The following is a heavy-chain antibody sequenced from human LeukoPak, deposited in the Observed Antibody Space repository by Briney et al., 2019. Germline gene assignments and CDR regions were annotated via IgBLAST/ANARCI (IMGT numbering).Heavy chain of an antibody. Sequence: SETLSLTCTVSGGSITNSYWNWIRQSPGKGLEWIGYINYSGSTNYNPSLKSRVTISVDTSKNQFTLKLSSVTAADTAVYFCARDPLSTNDFDIWGEGTMVTVSS. CDR3: ARDPLSTNDFDI. CDR2: INYSGST. CDR1: GGSITNSY. V-gene: IGHV4-59*01. D-gene: IGHD1-1*01. J-gene: IGHJ3*02.